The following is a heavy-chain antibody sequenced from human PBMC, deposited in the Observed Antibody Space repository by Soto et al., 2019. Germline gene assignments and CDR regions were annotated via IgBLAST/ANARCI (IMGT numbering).Heavy chain of an antibody. Sequence: QVQLQESGPGLVKPSQTLSLTCTVSGGSIRSGGYYWSWLRQHPGKGLEWIGYIYYSGSTYYNPSLKSRVTISVDTSKNQFSLKLSSVTAADTAVYYCARGSVVAATLFDYWGQGTLVTVSS. D-gene: IGHD2-15*01. CDR2: IYYSGST. CDR1: GGSIRSGGYY. J-gene: IGHJ4*02. CDR3: ARGSVVAATLFDY. V-gene: IGHV4-31*03.